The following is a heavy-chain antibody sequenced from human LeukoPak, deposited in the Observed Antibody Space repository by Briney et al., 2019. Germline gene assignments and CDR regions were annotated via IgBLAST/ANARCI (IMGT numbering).Heavy chain of an antibody. D-gene: IGHD3-16*02. CDR1: GGSFSGYY. Sequence: SETLSLTCAVYGGSFSGYYWSWIGQPPGKGLEWIGEINHSGSTNYNPSLKSRVTISVDTSKNHFSLRLDSVTAADTVVYYCARLPGGIMITFGGVIIIGWFDPWGQGTLVTVSS. CDR3: ARLPGGIMITFGGVIIIGWFDP. J-gene: IGHJ5*02. CDR2: INHSGST. V-gene: IGHV4-34*01.